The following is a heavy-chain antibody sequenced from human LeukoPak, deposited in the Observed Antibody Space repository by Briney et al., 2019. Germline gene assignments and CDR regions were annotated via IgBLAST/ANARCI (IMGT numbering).Heavy chain of an antibody. Sequence: PGGSLRLSCAASGFTFSSYGMHWVRQAPGKGLEWVTVISYDGSNKYYADSVKGRFTISRDNSKNTLYLQMNSLRAEDTAVYYCAKLGGSGSRTPSGFDPWGQGTLVTVSS. CDR2: ISYDGSNK. V-gene: IGHV3-30*18. J-gene: IGHJ5*02. CDR1: GFTFSSYG. CDR3: AKLGGSGSRTPSGFDP. D-gene: IGHD3-10*01.